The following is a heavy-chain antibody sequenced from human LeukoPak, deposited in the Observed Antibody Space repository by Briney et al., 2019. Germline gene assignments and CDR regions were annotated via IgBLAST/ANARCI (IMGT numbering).Heavy chain of an antibody. Sequence: GGSLRLSCAASGFTFSSYAMHWVRQAPGKGLEWMAFIRSDGSNKYYADSVKGRFTISRDNSKNTLYLQMNSLRAEDTAVYYCAKGGSSAHMDVWGKGTTVTVSS. CDR1: GFTFSSYA. CDR3: AKGGSSAHMDV. J-gene: IGHJ6*03. V-gene: IGHV3-30*02. D-gene: IGHD2-2*01. CDR2: IRSDGSNK.